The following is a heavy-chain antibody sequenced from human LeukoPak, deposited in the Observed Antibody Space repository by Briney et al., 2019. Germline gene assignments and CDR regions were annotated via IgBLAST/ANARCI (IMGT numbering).Heavy chain of an antibody. CDR2: ISGSGGST. Sequence: GRSLRLSCAASGFTFSSYAMSWVRQAPGKGLEWVSAISGSGGSTYYADSVKGRFTISRDNYKNTLYLQMNSLRAEDTAVYYCAKCPNIPSSVPDDAFDIWGQGTMVTVSS. J-gene: IGHJ3*02. CDR1: GFTFSSYA. CDR3: AKCPNIPSSVPDDAFDI. V-gene: IGHV3-23*01. D-gene: IGHD3-10*01.